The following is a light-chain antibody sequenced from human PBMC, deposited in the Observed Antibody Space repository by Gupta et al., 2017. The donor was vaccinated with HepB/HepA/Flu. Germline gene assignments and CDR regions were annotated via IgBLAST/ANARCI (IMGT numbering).Light chain of an antibody. J-gene: IGLJ1*01. CDR3: QAGDTGTPFV. Sequence: SYELTQPPSVSVSPGQTASITCSGNKLDDKFVHWYQQKPGQSPVLVIYQDTRRPSGIPERFSASNSGNTATLTISGTQPMDEAEYFCQAGDTGTPFVFGPGTKVAVL. CDR2: QDT. CDR1: KLDDKF. V-gene: IGLV3-1*01.